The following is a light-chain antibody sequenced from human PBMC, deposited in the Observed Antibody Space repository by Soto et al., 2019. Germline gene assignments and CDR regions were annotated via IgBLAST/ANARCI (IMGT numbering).Light chain of an antibody. V-gene: IGKV1-8*01. Sequence: IQMTQSPSTLSASVGDTVTVTCRASQSIGRWLAWYQQKPGKAPKLLIYAASTLQSGVPSRFSGSGSGTDFTLTISCLQSEDFATYYCQQYYSYPRTFGQGTKVDI. J-gene: IGKJ1*01. CDR2: AAS. CDR3: QQYYSYPRT. CDR1: QSIGRW.